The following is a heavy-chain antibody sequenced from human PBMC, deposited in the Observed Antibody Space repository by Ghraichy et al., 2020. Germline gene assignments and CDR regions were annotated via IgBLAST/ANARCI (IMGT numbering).Heavy chain of an antibody. V-gene: IGHV3-23*01. CDR1: GFTFSSYA. J-gene: IGHJ6*02. CDR2: ISGSGGST. D-gene: IGHD3-3*01. Sequence: GESLNISCAASGFTFSSYAMSWVRQAPGKGLEWVSAISGSGGSTYYADSVKGQFTISRDNSKNTLYLQMNSLRAEDTAVYYCASHEIWSGYSPYYYYGMDVWGQGTTVTVSS. CDR3: ASHEIWSGYSPYYYYGMDV.